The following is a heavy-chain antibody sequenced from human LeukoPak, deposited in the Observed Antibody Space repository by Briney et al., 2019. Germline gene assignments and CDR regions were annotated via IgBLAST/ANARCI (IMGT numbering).Heavy chain of an antibody. CDR3: ARGKPSGTRYSYGLWDWFDP. D-gene: IGHD5-18*01. CDR1: GYTFTGYY. J-gene: IGHJ5*02. V-gene: IGHV1-2*02. Sequence: ASVKVSCKASGYTFTGYYMHWVRQAPGQGLEWMGWINPNSGGTNYAQKFQGRVTMTMDTSISTAYMELSRLRSDDTAVYYCARGKPSGTRYSYGLWDWFDPWGQGTLVTVSS. CDR2: INPNSGGT.